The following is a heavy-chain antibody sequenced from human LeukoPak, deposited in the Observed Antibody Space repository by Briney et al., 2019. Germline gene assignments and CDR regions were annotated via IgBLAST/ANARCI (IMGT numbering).Heavy chain of an antibody. CDR3: ARDHSTTVYYFDY. CDR1: GFTVSSNY. J-gene: IGHJ4*02. D-gene: IGHD4-17*01. V-gene: IGHV3-33*08. Sequence: PGGSLRLSCAASGFTVSSNYMSWVRQAPGKGLEWVAVIWYDGSKKYYTDSVKGRFTISRDNSKNTLYLQMNSPRVEDTAVYYCARDHSTTVYYFDYWGQGTLVTVSS. CDR2: IWYDGSKK.